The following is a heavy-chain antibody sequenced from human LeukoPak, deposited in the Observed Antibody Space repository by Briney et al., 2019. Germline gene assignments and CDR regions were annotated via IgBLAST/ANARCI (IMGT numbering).Heavy chain of an antibody. D-gene: IGHD3-3*01. CDR1: GFTFNYYS. CDR2: ISSDSDTV. V-gene: IGHV3-48*01. Sequence: PGGSLRLSCAASGFTFNYYSMNWVRQAPGKGLEWVSYISSDSDTVFYADSVMGRFTISRDNGQNSLYLQMNSLRAEDTAVYFCARDKVRVGVGAFDYWGQGILVTVST. CDR3: ARDKVRVGVGAFDY. J-gene: IGHJ4*02.